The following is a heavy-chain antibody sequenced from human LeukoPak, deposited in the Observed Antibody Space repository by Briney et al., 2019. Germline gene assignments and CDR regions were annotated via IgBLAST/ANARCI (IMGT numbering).Heavy chain of an antibody. Sequence: PSETLSLTCTVSGYSISSGYYWGWIRQPPGEGLEWIGSIYHSGSTYYNPSLKSRVTISVDTSKNQFSLKLSSVPAADTAVYYCAREIYCSGGSCSLDAFDIWGQGTMVTVSS. J-gene: IGHJ3*02. CDR2: IYHSGST. D-gene: IGHD2-15*01. CDR1: GYSISSGYY. CDR3: AREIYCSGGSCSLDAFDI. V-gene: IGHV4-38-2*02.